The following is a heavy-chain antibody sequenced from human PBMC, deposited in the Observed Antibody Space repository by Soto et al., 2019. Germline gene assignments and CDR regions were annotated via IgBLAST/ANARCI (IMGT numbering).Heavy chain of an antibody. V-gene: IGHV3-30*03. CDR2: ISYDGSNK. D-gene: IGHD3-10*01. CDR1: XFXFSSYG. J-gene: IGHJ4*02. CDR3: APWFGAFDY. Sequence: QVQLVESGGGVVQPGRSLRLSCAASXFXFSSYGMHWVRQAPGKGLEWVAVISYDGSNKYYADSVKGRFTISRDNSKNTLYLQMNSLRAEDTAVYYCAPWFGAFDYWGQGTLVTVSS.